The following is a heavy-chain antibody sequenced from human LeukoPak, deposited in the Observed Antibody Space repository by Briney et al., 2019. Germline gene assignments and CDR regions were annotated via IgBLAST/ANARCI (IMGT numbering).Heavy chain of an antibody. D-gene: IGHD2-8*01. Sequence: SETLSLTCVVSGGSINTDNWWGWVRQPPGKGLEWIGYIYYSGSTNYNPSLKSRVTISVDTSKNQFSLKLSSVTAADTAVYYCAREGSVYAQYYGMDVWGQGTTVTVSS. CDR3: AREGSVYAQYYGMDV. CDR2: IYYSGST. J-gene: IGHJ6*02. V-gene: IGHV4-4*02. CDR1: GGSINTDNW.